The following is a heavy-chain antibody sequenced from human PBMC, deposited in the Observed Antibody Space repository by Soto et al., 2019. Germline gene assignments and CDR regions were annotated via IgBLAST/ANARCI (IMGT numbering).Heavy chain of an antibody. CDR3: AKGGRQWLVTSDFNY. J-gene: IGHJ4*02. D-gene: IGHD6-19*01. Sequence: VQLVESGGGVVQPGRSLRLSCAASGFTFSDYAMHWVRQAPGKGLEWVAVVSHDGRNTHYADSVKGRFTISRDSSKNSVALEMTSLRAEDTAVYYCAKGGRQWLVTSDFNYWGQGALVTVSS. CDR1: GFTFSDYA. CDR2: VSHDGRNT. V-gene: IGHV3-30*18.